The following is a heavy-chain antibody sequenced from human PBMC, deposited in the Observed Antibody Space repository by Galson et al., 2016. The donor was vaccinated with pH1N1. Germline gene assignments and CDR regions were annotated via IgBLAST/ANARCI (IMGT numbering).Heavy chain of an antibody. CDR1: GDSVSGIDAA. V-gene: IGHV6-1*01. J-gene: IGHJ3*02. CDR3: AREGVTESGRWENAFAI. Sequence: CAISGDSVSGIDAAWNWIRQSPSGGLEWLGRTYYRSRWIYDYAGSVSGRITINPDTSKNQFSLRLSSVTPEDTAVYYCAREGVTESGRWENAFAIWGQGTMVTVS. CDR2: TYYRSRWIY. D-gene: IGHD1-26*01.